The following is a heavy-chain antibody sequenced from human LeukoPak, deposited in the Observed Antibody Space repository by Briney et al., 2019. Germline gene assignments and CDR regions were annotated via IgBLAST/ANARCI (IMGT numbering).Heavy chain of an antibody. V-gene: IGHV3-21*01. J-gene: IGHJ4*02. Sequence: GGSLRLSCAASGFIFSSYSMNWVRQAPGKGLEWVSSISSSSYIYYADSVKGRFTISRDNAKNSLYLQMNSLRAEDTAVYYCARGGFSYYGLDYWGQGTLVTVSS. D-gene: IGHD3-10*01. CDR1: GFIFSSYS. CDR2: ISSSSYI. CDR3: ARGGFSYYGLDY.